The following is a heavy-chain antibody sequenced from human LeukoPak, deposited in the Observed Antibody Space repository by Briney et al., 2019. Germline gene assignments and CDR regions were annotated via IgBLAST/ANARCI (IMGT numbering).Heavy chain of an antibody. CDR2: LHPGDSDT. J-gene: IGHJ4*02. CDR3: ARHRYCSGGSCYRLDY. V-gene: IGHV5-51*01. D-gene: IGHD2-15*01. Sequence: GESLKISCKGSGYIFSCYWISWVRQVPGKGLEWMGILHPGDSDTRYSPSFQGQVTISADKSINTAYLQWSSLKASDTAMYYCARHRYCSGGSCYRLDYWGQGALVTVSS. CDR1: GYIFSCYW.